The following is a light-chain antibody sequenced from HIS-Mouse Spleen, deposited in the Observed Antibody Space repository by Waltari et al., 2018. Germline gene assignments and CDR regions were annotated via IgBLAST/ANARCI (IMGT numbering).Light chain of an antibody. CDR3: QAWDSSTAV. CDR1: KLGDKY. J-gene: IGLJ1*01. Sequence: SYELTQPPSVSVSPGQTASITRAGDKLGDKYACWYQQKPGHSPVLVIYQDSKRPSGIPERFSGSNSGNTATLTISGTQAMDEADYYCQAWDSSTAVFGTGTKVTVL. V-gene: IGLV3-1*01. CDR2: QDS.